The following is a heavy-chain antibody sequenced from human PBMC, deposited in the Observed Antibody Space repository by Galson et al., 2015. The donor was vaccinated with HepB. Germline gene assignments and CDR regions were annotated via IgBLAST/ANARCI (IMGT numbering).Heavy chain of an antibody. CDR3: ARVSTTTGVDP. V-gene: IGHV4-39*07. CDR2: IHYSGTI. CDR1: GGSISSSNYY. Sequence: ETLSLTCTVSGGSISSSNYYWGWIRQPPGKGLEWIGVIHYSGTIYYNPSLESRVTVSADTSKNQFSLKLNSVSAADTAVYYCARVSTTTGVDPWGQGTLVTVSS. D-gene: IGHD5/OR15-5a*01. J-gene: IGHJ5*02.